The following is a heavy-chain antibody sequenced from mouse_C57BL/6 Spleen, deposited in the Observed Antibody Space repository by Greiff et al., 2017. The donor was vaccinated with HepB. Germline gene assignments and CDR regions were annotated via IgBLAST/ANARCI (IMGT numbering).Heavy chain of an antibody. CDR1: GYTFTSYW. J-gene: IGHJ1*03. CDR3: ARSITTVPLDV. Sequence: QVQLQQPGAELVRPGSSVKLSCKASGYTFTSYWMHWVKQRPIQGLEWIGNIDPSDSETHYNQKFKDKATLTVDKSSSTAYMQLSSLTSEDSAVYYCARSITTVPLDVWGTGTTVTVSS. CDR2: IDPSDSET. V-gene: IGHV1-52*01. D-gene: IGHD1-1*01.